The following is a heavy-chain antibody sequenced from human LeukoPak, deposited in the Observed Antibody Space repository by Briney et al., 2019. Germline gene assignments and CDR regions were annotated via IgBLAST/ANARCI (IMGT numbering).Heavy chain of an antibody. V-gene: IGHV4-61*01. J-gene: IGHJ4*02. CDR2: IYYSGST. Sequence: SETLSLTCTVSGGSVSRGSYYWSWIRQPPGKGLEWIGYIYYSGSTNYNPSLKSRVTISVDTSKNQFSLKLSSVTAADTAVYYCARALMVRGVITYYYFDYWGQGTLVTVSS. CDR1: GGSVSRGSYY. CDR3: ARALMVRGVITYYYFDY. D-gene: IGHD3-10*01.